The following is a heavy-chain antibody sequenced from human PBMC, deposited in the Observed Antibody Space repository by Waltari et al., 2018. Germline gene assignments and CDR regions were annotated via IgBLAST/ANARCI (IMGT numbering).Heavy chain of an antibody. V-gene: IGHV3-23*03. CDR2: IYSGGSST. CDR1: GFTFSSYA. D-gene: IGHD6-19*01. J-gene: IGHJ4*02. CDR3: AKTTLPGVAGELDY. Sequence: EVQLLESGGGLVQPGGSLRLSCAASGFTFSSYAMSWVRQAPGKGLEWVSVIYSGGSSTYYADSVKGRFTISRDNSKNTLYLQMNSLRAEDTAVYYCAKTTLPGVAGELDYWGQGTLVTVSS.